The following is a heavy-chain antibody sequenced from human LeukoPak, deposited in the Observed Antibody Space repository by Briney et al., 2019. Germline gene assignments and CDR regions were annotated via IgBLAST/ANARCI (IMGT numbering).Heavy chain of an antibody. J-gene: IGHJ6*02. Sequence: SETLSLTCAVYGGSFSGYYWSWIRQPPGKGLEWIGEINHSGSTNYNPSLKSRVTISVDTSKNQFSLKLSSVTAADTAVYYCAREPGSQLLYHYYNYGMDVWGQGTTVTVSS. D-gene: IGHD2-2*02. CDR3: AREPGSQLLYHYYNYGMDV. CDR1: GGSFSGYY. CDR2: INHSGST. V-gene: IGHV4-34*01.